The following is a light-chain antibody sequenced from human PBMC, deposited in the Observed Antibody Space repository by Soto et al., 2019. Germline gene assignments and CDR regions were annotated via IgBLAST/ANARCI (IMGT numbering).Light chain of an antibody. CDR1: SYNIGAGYD. J-gene: IGLJ2*01. CDR3: QSYDSSLSGSVV. V-gene: IGLV1-40*01. Sequence: QSVLTQPPSGSGAPGQRVTISCTGSSYNIGAGYDVHWYQQLPGTAPKLLIYGNSNRPSGVPDRFSGSKSGTSASLAITGLQAEDEADYYCQSYDSSLSGSVVFGGGTKVTVL. CDR2: GNS.